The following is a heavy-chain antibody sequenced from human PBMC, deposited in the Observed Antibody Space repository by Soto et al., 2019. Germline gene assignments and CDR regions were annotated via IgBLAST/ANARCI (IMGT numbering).Heavy chain of an antibody. Sequence: ASVKVSCKASGHTLASYGVSWVRQAPGQGLEWMGWISADSGNTNYAQKLQGRVTMTTDTSTNTAYMELRSLTSDDTAVYYCARVYDFWSGYSNPFHYWGQGTLVTVSS. D-gene: IGHD3-3*01. CDR2: ISADSGNT. CDR3: ARVYDFWSGYSNPFHY. V-gene: IGHV1-18*01. CDR1: GHTLASYG. J-gene: IGHJ4*02.